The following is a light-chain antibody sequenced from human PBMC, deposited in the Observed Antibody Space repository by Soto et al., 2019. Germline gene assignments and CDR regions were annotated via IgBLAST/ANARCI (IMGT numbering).Light chain of an antibody. CDR1: NSNIGNNA. J-gene: IGLJ2*01. Sequence: QSVLTQPPSVSEVPRQRVSISCSGSNSNIGNNAVNWYQQLPGKTPKLLIYYDDLLPSGVSDRFSGSKSGTSASLAISGLQSEDEAVYYCAACDDSLNGVIFGGGTKLTVL. CDR2: YDD. CDR3: AACDDSLNGVI. V-gene: IGLV1-36*01.